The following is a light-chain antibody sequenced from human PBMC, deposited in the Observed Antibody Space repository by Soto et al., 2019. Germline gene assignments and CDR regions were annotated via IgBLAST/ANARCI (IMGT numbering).Light chain of an antibody. CDR1: QTISSW. J-gene: IGKJ1*01. Sequence: IQMTQSPSTLSASVGDRVTITCRASQTISSWLAWYQQKPGKAPKLLIYDASSLESGVPSRFSGSGSATEFTLTISSLQPDDFATYYCQQYSNYSPWTFGQGTKVEIK. V-gene: IGKV1-5*01. CDR3: QQYSNYSPWT. CDR2: DAS.